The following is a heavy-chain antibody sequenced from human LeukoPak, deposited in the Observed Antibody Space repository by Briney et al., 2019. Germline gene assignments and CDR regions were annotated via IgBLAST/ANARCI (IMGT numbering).Heavy chain of an antibody. CDR1: GYTFTSYD. CDR3: ARATSIAARTVGY. V-gene: IGHV1-8*01. Sequence: ASVKVSCKASGYTFTSYDINWVRQATGQGLEWMGWMNPNGGNTGYAQKFQGRVTMTRNTSISTAYMELSSLRSEDTAVYYCARATSIAARTVGYWGQGTLVTVSS. D-gene: IGHD6-6*01. CDR2: MNPNGGNT. J-gene: IGHJ4*02.